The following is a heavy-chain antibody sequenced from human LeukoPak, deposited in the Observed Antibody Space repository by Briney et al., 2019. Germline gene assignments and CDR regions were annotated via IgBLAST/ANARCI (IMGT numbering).Heavy chain of an antibody. J-gene: IGHJ5*02. D-gene: IGHD6-19*01. CDR1: GFTVSSNY. V-gene: IGHV3-53*01. Sequence: GGSLRLSGAASGFTVSSNYMSWVRQAPGKGLEWVSVIYSGGSTYYADSVKGRFTISRDNSKNTLFLQMNSLRAEDTAVYYCARESYSSGWYRGAWFDPWGQGTLVTVSS. CDR3: ARESYSSGWYRGAWFDP. CDR2: IYSGGST.